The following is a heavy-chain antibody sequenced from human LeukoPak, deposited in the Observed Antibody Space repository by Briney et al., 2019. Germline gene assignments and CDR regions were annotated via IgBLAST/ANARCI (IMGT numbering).Heavy chain of an antibody. V-gene: IGHV1-46*01. Sequence: GASVKVSCKASGYTFTSYYIHWVRQAPGQGLEWMGMINPSDDNTNYAQKFQGRVTMTRDTSTSTVYMELSSLRSEDTAVYYCASLTGTSNDAFDIWGQGTMVTVSS. D-gene: IGHD1-7*01. CDR3: ASLTGTSNDAFDI. CDR2: INPSDDNT. J-gene: IGHJ3*02. CDR1: GYTFTSYY.